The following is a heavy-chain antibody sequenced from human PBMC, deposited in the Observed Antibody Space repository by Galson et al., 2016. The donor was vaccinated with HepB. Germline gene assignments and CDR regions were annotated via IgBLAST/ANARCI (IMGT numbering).Heavy chain of an antibody. Sequence: QSGAEVKEPGESLRISCQGSGYRLTDDWITWVRQVPGKGLQWMGRIDPEDSYTNYSPSFQGHVTISVDKSINTAYLQWSTLKASDTAIYYCARALEYGSRNYYDYYAMDVWGPGTTVIVSS. J-gene: IGHJ6*02. D-gene: IGHD4-17*01. CDR1: GYRLTDDW. CDR3: ARALEYGSRNYYDYYAMDV. CDR2: IDPEDSYT. V-gene: IGHV5-10-1*01.